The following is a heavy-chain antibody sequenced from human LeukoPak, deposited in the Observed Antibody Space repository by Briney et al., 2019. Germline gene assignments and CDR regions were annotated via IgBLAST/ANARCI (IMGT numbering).Heavy chain of an antibody. Sequence: KVSXKAXGXTFTGYYMHWVRQAPGQGLEWMGWINPNSGGTNYAQKFQGRVTMTRDTSISTAYMELSRLRSDDTAVYYCARVIYYGSGSSDAFDIWGQGTMVTVSS. CDR2: INPNSGGT. V-gene: IGHV1-2*02. CDR3: ARVIYYGSGSSDAFDI. J-gene: IGHJ3*02. CDR1: GXTFTGYY. D-gene: IGHD3-10*01.